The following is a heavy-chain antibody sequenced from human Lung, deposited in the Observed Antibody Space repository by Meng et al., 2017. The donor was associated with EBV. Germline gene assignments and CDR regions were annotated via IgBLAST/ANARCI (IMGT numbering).Heavy chain of an antibody. CDR2: VDPGNGDR. D-gene: IGHD6-19*01. V-gene: IGHV1-18*01. CDR3: ARDRQWLFDS. CDR1: GYTFTTYG. Sequence: HLVQSGIEVKNPGASVKVTCKASGYTFTTYGISWVRTAPGQGLEWMGWVDPGNGDRNFAQKFQDRVTLTTDTSTSTVYMELRSLRSDDTAVYFCARDRQWLFDSWGQGTLVTVSS. J-gene: IGHJ4*02.